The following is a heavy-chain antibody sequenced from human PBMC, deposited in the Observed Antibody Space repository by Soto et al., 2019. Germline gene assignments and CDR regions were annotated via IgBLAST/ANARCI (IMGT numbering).Heavy chain of an antibody. CDR2: TFTGGST. CDR3: AKKTPSSIQGWAFGMDV. J-gene: IGHJ6*02. D-gene: IGHD1-26*01. V-gene: IGHV3-53*02. CDR1: GFSVTTNY. Sequence: EVQLVETGGGLIQPGGSLRLSCLASGFSVTTNYIIWVRQPPGKGLEWVSTTFTGGSTHYADSVKGRFSISRDNSKNTVYLQMNNLRVEDTAVYYCAKKTPSSIQGWAFGMDVWGQGPTVSVSS.